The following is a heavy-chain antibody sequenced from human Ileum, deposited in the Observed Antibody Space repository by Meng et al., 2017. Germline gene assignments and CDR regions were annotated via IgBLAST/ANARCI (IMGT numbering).Heavy chain of an antibody. J-gene: IGHJ6*02. CDR2: INPSGGST. V-gene: IGHV1-46*01. D-gene: IGHD3-22*01. CDR1: GYTFTSYY. CDR3: ARDPYYDSSGYEYYYYYGMDV. Sequence: ASVKVSCKASGYTFTSYYMHWLRQAPGQGLEWMGIINPSGGSTSYAQKFQGRVTMTRDTSTSTVYMALSSLRSEDTAVYYCARDPYYDSSGYEYYYYYGMDVWGQGTTVTVSS.